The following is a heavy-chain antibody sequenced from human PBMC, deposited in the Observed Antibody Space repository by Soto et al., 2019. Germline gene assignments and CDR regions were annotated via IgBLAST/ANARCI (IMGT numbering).Heavy chain of an antibody. Sequence: EVQLLESGGGLVQPGGSLRLSCAASGFTFSSYAMSWVRQAPGKGLEWVSAISGSGGSTYYADSVKGRFTISRDNSKNTPYLQMNSLRAEDTAVYYCAKDHAYGSGSYYFAYWGQGTLVTVSS. CDR2: ISGSGGST. V-gene: IGHV3-23*01. CDR3: AKDHAYGSGSYYFAY. CDR1: GFTFSSYA. J-gene: IGHJ4*02. D-gene: IGHD3-10*01.